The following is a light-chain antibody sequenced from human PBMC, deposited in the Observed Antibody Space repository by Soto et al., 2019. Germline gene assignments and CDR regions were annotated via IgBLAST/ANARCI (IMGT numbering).Light chain of an antibody. V-gene: IGLV2-23*01. J-gene: IGLJ1*01. CDR3: CSYVGATTYV. Sequence: QSALTQPASVSGSPGQSITISCSGTSSNIGGYNVVSWYQQHPGKAPKVIVYEGIKRPSGVSDRFSGSTSGGTASLTISGLQAEDEAEYHCCSYVGATTYVFGSGTKVTVL. CDR1: SSNIGGYNV. CDR2: EGI.